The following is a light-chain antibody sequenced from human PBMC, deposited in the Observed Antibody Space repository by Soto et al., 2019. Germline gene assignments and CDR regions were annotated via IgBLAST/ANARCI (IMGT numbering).Light chain of an antibody. CDR1: QSVSSSY. Sequence: EIVLTQSPGTLSLSPGERATLSCRASQSVSSSYLAWYQQKPGQAPRLLIYGASSRATGIPDRVSGSGSGTDFTLTISSLEPEDVAVYYCQQYGSSPLLTFGGGTKVEIK. V-gene: IGKV3-20*01. J-gene: IGKJ4*01. CDR2: GAS. CDR3: QQYGSSPLLT.